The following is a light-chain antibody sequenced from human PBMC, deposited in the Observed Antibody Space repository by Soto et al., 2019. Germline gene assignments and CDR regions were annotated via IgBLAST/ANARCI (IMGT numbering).Light chain of an antibody. CDR1: QSVSSN. J-gene: IGKJ2*01. V-gene: IGKV3-15*01. Sequence: EIVMTQSPATLSVSPGERATLSCRASQSVSSNLAWYQQRPGQAPRILIYGASTRATGIPARFSGSGSGTEFTLTISSLQYEAFAVYYCQQYNNWPYTFGQGTKLEIK. CDR3: QQYNNWPYT. CDR2: GAS.